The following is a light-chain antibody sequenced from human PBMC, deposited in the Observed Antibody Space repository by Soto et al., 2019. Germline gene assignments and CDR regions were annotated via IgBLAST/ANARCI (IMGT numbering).Light chain of an antibody. V-gene: IGKV3-11*01. Sequence: EIVLAQSPATLSLSPGDRATLSCRASRSVGDYLAWYQQKPGQPPRLLIYDASNRATGIPARFSGSGSGTDFTLTISSLEPEDFAVYYCQQRSDWPLTFGGGSKVESK. CDR1: RSVGDY. J-gene: IGKJ4*01. CDR2: DAS. CDR3: QQRSDWPLT.